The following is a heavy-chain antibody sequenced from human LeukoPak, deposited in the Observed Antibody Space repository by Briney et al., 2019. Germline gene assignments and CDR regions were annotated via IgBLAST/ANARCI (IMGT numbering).Heavy chain of an antibody. CDR2: TRDKANSYTT. J-gene: IGHJ4*02. V-gene: IGHV3-72*01. D-gene: IGHD6-13*01. CDR3: ARVLSSSWSGTVCDY. Sequence: GESLRLSCAASGFTFSDHYMDWLRQAPGKGLEWVGRTRDKANSYTTEYAASVKGRFTISRDDSKQLLYLQMNSLKTEDTAVYYCARVLSSSWSGTVCDYWGQGTLVTVSS. CDR1: GFTFSDHY.